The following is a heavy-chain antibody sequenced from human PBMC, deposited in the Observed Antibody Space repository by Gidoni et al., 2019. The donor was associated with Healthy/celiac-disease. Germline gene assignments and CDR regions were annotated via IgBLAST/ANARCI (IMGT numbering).Heavy chain of an antibody. CDR2: IYYSGST. Sequence: QVQLQESGPGLVKPSPTLSLTCTVSGGSISSGGYYWSWIRQHPGKGLEWIGYIYYSGSTYYNPSLKSRVTISVDTSKNQFSLKLSSVTAADTAVYYCARNPPPGLTGDVPFDIWGQGTMVTVSS. CDR3: ARNPPPGLTGDVPFDI. V-gene: IGHV4-31*03. J-gene: IGHJ3*02. D-gene: IGHD7-27*01. CDR1: GGSISSGGYY.